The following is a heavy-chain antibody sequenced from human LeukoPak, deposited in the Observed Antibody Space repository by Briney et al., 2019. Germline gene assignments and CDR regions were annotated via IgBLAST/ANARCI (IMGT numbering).Heavy chain of an antibody. CDR2: ISSSGSSI. J-gene: IGHJ6*02. D-gene: IGHD3-9*01. CDR1: GFTFSDYY. V-gene: IGHV3-11*01. Sequence: GGSLRLSCAASGFTFSDYYMTWIRQAPGKGLEWVSYISSSGSSIYYADSVKGRFSISRDNAKNSVFLQMNSLRAEDTAVYYCARDRYYDFLTGYRYGMDVWGQGTTVTVSS. CDR3: ARDRYYDFLTGYRYGMDV.